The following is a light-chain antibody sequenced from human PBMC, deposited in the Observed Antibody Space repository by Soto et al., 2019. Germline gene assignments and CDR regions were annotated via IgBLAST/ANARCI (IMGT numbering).Light chain of an antibody. Sequence: DIQMTQSPSSLSASIGDRVTITCQASQDIDRYLNCYQQKPGTAPKLLIYDAYRLEPGVPSRFSASGYGTDFTFTITSLQPEDVATYYCQQYDDLPSFGPGTRVDIK. J-gene: IGKJ3*01. V-gene: IGKV1-33*01. CDR1: QDIDRY. CDR2: DAY. CDR3: QQYDDLPS.